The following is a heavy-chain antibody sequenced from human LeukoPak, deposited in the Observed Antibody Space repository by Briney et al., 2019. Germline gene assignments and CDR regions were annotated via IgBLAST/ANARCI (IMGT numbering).Heavy chain of an antibody. CDR3: ARGKLGIGWFDP. CDR2: IYYSGST. Sequence: SETLSLTCTVSGYSISSGYYWGWIRQPPGKGLEWIGSIYYSGSTYYNPSLKSRVTISVDTSKNQFSLKLSSVIAADTAVYYCARGKLGIGWFDPWGQGTLVTVSS. CDR1: GYSISSGYY. J-gene: IGHJ5*02. D-gene: IGHD7-27*01. V-gene: IGHV4-38-2*02.